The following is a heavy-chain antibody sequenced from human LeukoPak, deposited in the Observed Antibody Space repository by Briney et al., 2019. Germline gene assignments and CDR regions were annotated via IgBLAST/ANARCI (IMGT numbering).Heavy chain of an antibody. CDR3: AELGITMIGGV. Sequence: GGSLRLSCEASGFRFSASSMNWVRQAPGKGLEWISYISSSSSAIYYADSVKGRFTISRDNAKNSLYLQMNSLRAGDTAVYYCAELGITMIGGVWGKGTTVTISS. CDR1: GFRFSASS. V-gene: IGHV3-48*04. CDR2: ISSSSSAI. J-gene: IGHJ6*04. D-gene: IGHD3-10*02.